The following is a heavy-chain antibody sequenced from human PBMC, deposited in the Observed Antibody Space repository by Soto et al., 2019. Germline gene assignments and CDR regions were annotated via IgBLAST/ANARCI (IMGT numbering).Heavy chain of an antibody. J-gene: IGHJ4*02. D-gene: IGHD4-4*01. CDR3: AKGSIEYSASVDN. V-gene: IGHV3-23*01. CDR1: GFSFSSYA. CDR2: ISARGGSS. Sequence: DVQLLESGGGLVQPGGSLRLSCAASGFSFSSYAMVWVRQAPGKGLEWVSVISARGGSSYFADSVKGRVTISRDHSKNVLSLAMNSLRAEDTAISSCAKGSIEYSASVDNWGQGTLVLVSS.